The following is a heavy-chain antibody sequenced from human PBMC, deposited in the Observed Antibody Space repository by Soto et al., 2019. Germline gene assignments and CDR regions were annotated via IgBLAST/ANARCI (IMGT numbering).Heavy chain of an antibody. CDR3: TRPNGEWLGTYYYYYGMDV. D-gene: IGHD3-3*01. CDR2: IRSKANSYAT. J-gene: IGHJ6*02. V-gene: IGHV3-73*02. Sequence: EVQLVESGGGLVQPGGSLKLSCAASGFTFSGSAMHWVRQASGKGLEWVGRIRSKANSYATAYAASVKGRFTISRDDSKNTAYLQMNSLKTEDTAVYYCTRPNGEWLGTYYYYYGMDVWGQGTTVTVSS. CDR1: GFTFSGSA.